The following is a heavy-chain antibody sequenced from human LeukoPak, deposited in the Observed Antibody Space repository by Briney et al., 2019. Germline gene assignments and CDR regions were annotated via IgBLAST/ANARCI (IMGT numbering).Heavy chain of an antibody. D-gene: IGHD2-21*02. V-gene: IGHV4-4*07. Sequence: SETLSLTCTVSGGSISSYYWSWIRQPAGKGLEWIGRIYTSGSTTYNPSLKSRVTMSVDTSKSQFSLNLMSVTAADTAVYYCARDLASCAGDCYSDGFDYWGQGALVTVSS. J-gene: IGHJ4*02. CDR1: GGSISSYY. CDR3: ARDLASCAGDCYSDGFDY. CDR2: IYTSGST.